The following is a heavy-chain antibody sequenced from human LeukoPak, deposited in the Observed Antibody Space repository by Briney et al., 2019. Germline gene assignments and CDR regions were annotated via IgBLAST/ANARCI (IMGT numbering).Heavy chain of an antibody. V-gene: IGHV3-21*01. J-gene: IGHJ1*01. Sequence: GSLRLSCAASGFTFSSYGMHWVRLAPGKGLEWVSSITRSSIYIHYADSVKGRFTISRDNAKNSLYLQMSSLRAEDTAIYYCARVAYDSSGYYSIFQHWGQGTLVTVSS. CDR3: ARVAYDSSGYYSIFQH. D-gene: IGHD3-22*01. CDR1: GFTFSSYG. CDR2: ITRSSIYI.